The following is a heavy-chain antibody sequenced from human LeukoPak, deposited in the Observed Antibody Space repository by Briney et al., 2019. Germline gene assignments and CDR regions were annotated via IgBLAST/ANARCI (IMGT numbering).Heavy chain of an antibody. V-gene: IGHV1-8*01. CDR1: GYTFTSYD. D-gene: IGHD2-2*01. Sequence: ASVKVSCKASGYTFTSYDINWVRQATGQGLEWMGWMNPNSGNTGYAQKFQGRVTMTRNISISTAYMELSSLRSEDTAVYYCASLDYCSSTSCTNYYYGMDVWGQGTTVTVSS. J-gene: IGHJ6*02. CDR2: MNPNSGNT. CDR3: ASLDYCSSTSCTNYYYGMDV.